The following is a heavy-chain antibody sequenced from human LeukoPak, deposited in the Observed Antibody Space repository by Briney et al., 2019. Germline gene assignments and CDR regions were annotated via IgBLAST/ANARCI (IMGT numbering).Heavy chain of an antibody. CDR1: GCTFTSYG. D-gene: IGHD3-10*01. V-gene: IGHV1-2*02. CDR3: ARGADVLLWFGELPDV. Sequence: ASVKVSYKASGCTFTSYGISWVRQAPGQGLEWMGWINPSSGGTNYAQKFQGRVTMTRDTSISTAYMELSRLRSDDTAVYYCARGADVLLWFGELPDVWGQGTTVTVSS. CDR2: INPSSGGT. J-gene: IGHJ6*02.